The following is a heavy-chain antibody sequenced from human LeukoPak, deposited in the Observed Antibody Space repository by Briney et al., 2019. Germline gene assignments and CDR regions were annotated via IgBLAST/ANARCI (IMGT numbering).Heavy chain of an antibody. CDR1: GGSISGYY. Sequence: SETLSLTCTVSGGSISGYYWSWIRQPPGKGLEWIGYIYSSRNTDYSPPLKSRVIISVNTSKNQFSLKVNSVTAADTAVYYWARHGPGGYFDCWGQGALVTVSS. D-gene: IGHD3-10*01. V-gene: IGHV4-59*08. CDR2: IYSSRNT. J-gene: IGHJ4*02. CDR3: ARHGPGGYFDC.